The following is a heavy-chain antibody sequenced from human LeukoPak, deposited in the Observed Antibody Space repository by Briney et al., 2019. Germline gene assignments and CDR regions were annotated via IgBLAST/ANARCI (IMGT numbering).Heavy chain of an antibody. J-gene: IGHJ6*02. Sequence: PGGSLRLSCAASGFTFSSYGMHWVRQAPGKGLEWVAVISYDGSNKYYADSVKGRFTISRDNSKNTLYLQMNSLRAEDTAVYYCAKNSDCSSTSCYSHYYGMDVWGQGTTVTVSS. CDR3: AKNSDCSSTSCYSHYYGMDV. D-gene: IGHD2-2*01. CDR2: ISYDGSNK. V-gene: IGHV3-30*18. CDR1: GFTFSSYG.